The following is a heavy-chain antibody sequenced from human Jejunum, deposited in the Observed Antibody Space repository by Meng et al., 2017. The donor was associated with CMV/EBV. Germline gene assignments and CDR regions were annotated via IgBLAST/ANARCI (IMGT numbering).Heavy chain of an antibody. D-gene: IGHD3-16*01. CDR3: ARDLRGSGLLDYYYGMDV. V-gene: IGHV1-69*05. CDR2: VIPMFPTR. J-gene: IGHJ6*02. Sequence: RRFAISWVRQAPGQGLEWMGAVIPMFPTRKYAQKFQGRVTFTTDESTTTAHMELSSLRSEDTAAYYCARDLRGSGLLDYYYGMDVWGQGTTVTVSS. CDR1: RRFA.